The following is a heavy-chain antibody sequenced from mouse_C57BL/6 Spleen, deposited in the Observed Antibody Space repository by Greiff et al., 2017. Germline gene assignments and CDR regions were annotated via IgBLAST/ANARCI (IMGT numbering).Heavy chain of an antibody. V-gene: IGHV1-52*01. D-gene: IGHD2-3*01. J-gene: IGHJ4*01. Sequence: QVQLKQPGAELVRPGSSVKLSCKASGYTFTSYWMHWVKQRPIQGLEWIGNIDPSDSETHYNQKFKDKATLTVDKSSSTAYMQLSSLTSEDSAVYYCARRGDGYYDYAMDYWGQGTSVTVSS. CDR2: IDPSDSET. CDR1: GYTFTSYW. CDR3: ARRGDGYYDYAMDY.